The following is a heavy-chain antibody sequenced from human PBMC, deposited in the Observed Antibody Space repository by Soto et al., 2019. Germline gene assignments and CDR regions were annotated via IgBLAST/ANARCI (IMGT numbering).Heavy chain of an antibody. Sequence: GESLKISCQGTGYRFSSSCIGWVRQKPGKGLECLGNVYPSDSDVRYSPAFEGQVTISADNSINTAYLQLLTLKASDTAIYYCPKGSTSPFDSCGQGTRVTVSS. CDR3: PKGSTSPFDS. V-gene: IGHV5-51*01. J-gene: IGHJ4*02. CDR1: GYRFSSSC. CDR2: VYPSDSDV.